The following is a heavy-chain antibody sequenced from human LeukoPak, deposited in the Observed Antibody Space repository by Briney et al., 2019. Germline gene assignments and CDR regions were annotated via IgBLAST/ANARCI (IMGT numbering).Heavy chain of an antibody. D-gene: IGHD7-27*01. CDR3: ARSITGAAHDALDV. J-gene: IGHJ3*01. CDR2: INHSGST. Sequence: SETLSLTCAVYGGSFSGYYWSWIRQPPGKGLEWIGEINHSGSTNYNPSLKSRVTISVDTSKNQFSLKLSSVTAADTAVYYCARSITGAAHDALDVWGLGTVVTVSS. CDR1: GGSFSGYY. V-gene: IGHV4-34*01.